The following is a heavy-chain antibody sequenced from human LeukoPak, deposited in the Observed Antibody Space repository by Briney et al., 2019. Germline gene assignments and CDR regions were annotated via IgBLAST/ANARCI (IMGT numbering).Heavy chain of an antibody. V-gene: IGHV3-23*01. CDR3: AKDGVGLYHYYFDY. CDR2: ISGSGGST. D-gene: IGHD3/OR15-3a*01. Sequence: GGSLRLSCAASGFTLSSYAMSWVRQAPGKGLEWVSAISGSGGSTYYADSVKGRFTISRDNSKSTLYLQMNSLRAEDTAVYYCAKDGVGLYHYYFDYWGQGTLVTVSS. J-gene: IGHJ4*02. CDR1: GFTLSSYA.